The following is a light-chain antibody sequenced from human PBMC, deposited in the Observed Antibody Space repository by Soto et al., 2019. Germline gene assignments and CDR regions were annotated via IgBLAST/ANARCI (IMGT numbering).Light chain of an antibody. CDR2: AAS. J-gene: IGKJ4*01. CDR3: QQYGTSLT. CDR1: QNIKNNF. V-gene: IGKV3-20*01. Sequence: IVLTQSPGTLSLSPGEGATLSCRASQNIKNNFLAWYQQRPGQAPRLLIHAASIRATGTPDRFTGSASGTEFTLIISRLETWDFSVYECQQYGTSLTFGGGTRVEIK.